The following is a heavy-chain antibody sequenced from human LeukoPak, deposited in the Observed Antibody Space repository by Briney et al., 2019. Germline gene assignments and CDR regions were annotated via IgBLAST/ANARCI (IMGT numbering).Heavy chain of an antibody. J-gene: IGHJ4*02. V-gene: IGHV1-2*06. CDR1: GYTFTVYY. CDR2: INPNSGGT. D-gene: IGHD3-22*01. CDR3: ARGSSGYSGIDY. Sequence: ASVKVSCKASGYTFTVYYMHWVRQAPGQGLEWMGRINPNSGGTNYAQKFQGRFTMTRDTSISTAYMELSRLRSDDTAVYYCARGSSGYSGIDYWGQGTLVTVTS.